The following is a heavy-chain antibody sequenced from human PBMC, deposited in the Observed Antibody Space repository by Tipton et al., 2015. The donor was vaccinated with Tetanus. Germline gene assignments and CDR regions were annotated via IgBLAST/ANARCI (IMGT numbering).Heavy chain of an antibody. CDR1: GGSVSSGSYY. V-gene: IGHV4-61*03. D-gene: IGHD2-2*01. CDR3: AEGRRFCSSNSCHEYYFDS. J-gene: IGHJ4*02. Sequence: TLSLTCTVSGGSVSSGSYYWSWIRQPPGKGLEWIGYFFYSGSTNYNPSLKSRVSMAVGTSKNHFSLRLSSGTAAETAVYYCAEGRRFCSSNSCHEYYFDSWGRGTLVTVSS. CDR2: FFYSGST.